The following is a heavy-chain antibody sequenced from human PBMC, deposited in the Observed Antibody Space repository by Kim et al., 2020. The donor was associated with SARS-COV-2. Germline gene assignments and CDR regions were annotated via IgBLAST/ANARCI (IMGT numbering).Heavy chain of an antibody. J-gene: IGHJ4*02. CDR2: IYYSGST. CDR3: ARDRAPQWFDY. D-gene: IGHD6-19*01. V-gene: IGHV4-61*01. CDR1: GGSVSSVYYY. Sequence: SETLSLTYTVSGGSVSSVYYYWSWIRQPPGKGLEWIGYIYYSGSTNYNPSLKSRVTISVDTSKNQFSLKLSSVTAADTAVYYCARDRAPQWFDYWGQGTLVTVSS.